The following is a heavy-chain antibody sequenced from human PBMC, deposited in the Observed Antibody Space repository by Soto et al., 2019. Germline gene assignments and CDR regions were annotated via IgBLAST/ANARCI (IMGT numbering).Heavy chain of an antibody. D-gene: IGHD2-21*02. CDR1: GFTFGSYW. Sequence: EVQLVESGGGLVQPGGSLRLSCAVSGFTFGSYWMNWVRLIPGKGLEWVAYIKPDGSATYYVDSVKGRFTISRDNAKNSLYLQMNSLRVEDTSVYYCAGAGDCGAGCYYYFDYWGQGTLVTVSS. J-gene: IGHJ4*02. CDR2: IKPDGSAT. V-gene: IGHV3-7*01. CDR3: AGAGDCGAGCYYYFDY.